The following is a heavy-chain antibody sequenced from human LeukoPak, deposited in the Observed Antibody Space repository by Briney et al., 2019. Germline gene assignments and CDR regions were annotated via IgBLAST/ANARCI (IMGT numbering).Heavy chain of an antibody. CDR1: GFTLSRYG. V-gene: IGHV3-64D*06. CDR3: VKGYCSSISCSLIDY. J-gene: IGHJ4*02. Sequence: PGRPLRLSCAASGFTLSRYGMHWVRQAPGKGLEYVSGLSSNGGSTNYADSVKGRFTIYRDNSKNTLHLQMSSLRAEDTAVYYCVKGYCSSISCSLIDYGGQGTLVTVSS. D-gene: IGHD2-2*01. CDR2: LSSNGGST.